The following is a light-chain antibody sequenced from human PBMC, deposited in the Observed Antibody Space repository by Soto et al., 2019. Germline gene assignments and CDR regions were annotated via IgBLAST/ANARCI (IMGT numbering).Light chain of an antibody. CDR1: SSDIGTYNY. CDR2: EVS. Sequence: QSALTQPASVSGSPGQSITISCTGTSSDIGTYNYVSWYQQHPGKAPKLMLYEVSNRPSGVSNRFFDSKSGNTASLTISGLQAEDEADYFCNSYTSSSTLYVFGTGTKVTVL. CDR3: NSYTSSSTLYV. J-gene: IGLJ1*01. V-gene: IGLV2-14*01.